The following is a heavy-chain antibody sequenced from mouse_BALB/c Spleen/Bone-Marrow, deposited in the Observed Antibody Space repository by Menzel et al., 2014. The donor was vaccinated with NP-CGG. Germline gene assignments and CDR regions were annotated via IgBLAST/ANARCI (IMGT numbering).Heavy chain of an antibody. V-gene: IGHV3-2*02. CDR1: GYSIXSDYA. Sequence: DVKLQESGPGLVKPSQSLSLTCTVTGYSIXSDYAWNWIRQFPGNKLEWMGYISYSGSTSYNPSLKSRISITRDTSKNQFFLQLNSVTTEDTATYYCARKALYYAMDYWGQGTSVTVSS. CDR3: ARKALYYAMDY. J-gene: IGHJ4*01. CDR2: ISYSGST.